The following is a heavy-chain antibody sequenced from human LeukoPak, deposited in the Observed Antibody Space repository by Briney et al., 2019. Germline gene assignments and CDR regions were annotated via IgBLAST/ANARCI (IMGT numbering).Heavy chain of an antibody. D-gene: IGHD6-19*01. Sequence: PSQTLSLTCAVSGGSISSGGYAWSWIRQPPGKGLEWIGYIYHSGSTYYNPSLKSRVTISVDRSKNQFSLKLSSVTAADTAVYYCARGYSSGWPGGFDYWGQGTLVTVSS. CDR3: ARGYSSGWPGGFDY. CDR2: IYHSGST. J-gene: IGHJ4*02. V-gene: IGHV4-30-2*01. CDR1: GGSISSGGYA.